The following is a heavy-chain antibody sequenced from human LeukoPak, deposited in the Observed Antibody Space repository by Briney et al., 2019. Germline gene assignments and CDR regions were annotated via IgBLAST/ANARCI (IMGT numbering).Heavy chain of an antibody. Sequence: PSETLSLTCTVSGGSISSYYWSWIRQPPGKGLEWIGYIYYSGSTNYNPSLKSRVTISVDTSKNQFSLNLSSVTAADTAVYCCARGTGERYYYYYIDVWGKGTTVTVSS. CDR3: ARGTGERYYYYYIDV. CDR2: IYYSGST. D-gene: IGHD7-27*01. J-gene: IGHJ6*03. CDR1: GGSISSYY. V-gene: IGHV4-59*01.